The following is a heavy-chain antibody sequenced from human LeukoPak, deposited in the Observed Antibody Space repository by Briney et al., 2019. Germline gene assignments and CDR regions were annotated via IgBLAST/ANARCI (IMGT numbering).Heavy chain of an antibody. CDR1: GFTFSSYA. Sequence: PGGSLRLSCAASGFTFSSYAMSWVRQAPGKGLEWVSAISNSVGSTYYADSVKGRFTISRDNSKNTLYPQMSSLRAEDTAVYYCAKVGPTFMTTVTTSFDCWGQGTLVTVSS. V-gene: IGHV3-23*01. CDR3: AKVGPTFMTTVTTSFDC. J-gene: IGHJ4*02. CDR2: ISNSVGST. D-gene: IGHD4-17*01.